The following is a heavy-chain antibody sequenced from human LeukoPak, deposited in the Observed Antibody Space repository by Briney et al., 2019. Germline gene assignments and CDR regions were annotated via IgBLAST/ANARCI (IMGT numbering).Heavy chain of an antibody. J-gene: IGHJ1*01. Sequence: GGSLRLSCTASGFNFSAYGMHWVRQAPGKGLDWVAVISFHGTDEYYADSVKGRSTISRDNSNNTLYLQMNSVRAEDTAVYYCAKGRRGSSYVHYFDTWGQGTLVTVSS. D-gene: IGHD3-22*01. CDR1: GFNFSAYG. CDR2: ISFHGTDE. CDR3: AKGRRGSSYVHYFDT. V-gene: IGHV3-30*18.